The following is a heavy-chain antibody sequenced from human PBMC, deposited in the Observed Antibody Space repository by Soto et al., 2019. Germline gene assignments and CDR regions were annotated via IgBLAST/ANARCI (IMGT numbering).Heavy chain of an antibody. J-gene: IGHJ4*02. Sequence: QVQLVQSGAEVKKPGSSVKVSCKASGGTFSSYAISWVRQAPGQGLEWMGGIIPIFGTADYAQKFQGRVTITADESTSTAYMKLSSLRSVHTAVYYWASHYDSSGYYYRGLDYWGQGTLVTVSS. CDR2: IIPIFGTA. CDR1: GGTFSSYA. D-gene: IGHD3-22*01. V-gene: IGHV1-69*12. CDR3: ASHYDSSGYYYRGLDY.